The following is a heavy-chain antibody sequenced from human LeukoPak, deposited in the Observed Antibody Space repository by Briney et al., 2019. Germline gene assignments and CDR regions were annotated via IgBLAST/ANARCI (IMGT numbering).Heavy chain of an antibody. V-gene: IGHV3-23*01. Sequence: GGSLRLSCAASGFTFSSYAMSWVRQAPGKGLEWVSAISGSGGSTYYADSVKGRFTISRDNSKNTLYLQMNSLRAEDTAVYYCAKSAYGDYGPLYYYYYYMDVWGKGTTVTVSS. CDR3: AKSAYGDYGPLYYYYYYMDV. J-gene: IGHJ6*03. CDR2: ISGSGGST. D-gene: IGHD4-17*01. CDR1: GFTFSSYA.